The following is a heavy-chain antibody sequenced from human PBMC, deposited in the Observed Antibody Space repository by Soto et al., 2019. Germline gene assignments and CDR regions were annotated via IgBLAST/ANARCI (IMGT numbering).Heavy chain of an antibody. V-gene: IGHV3-23*01. D-gene: IGHD2-15*01. J-gene: IGHJ3*02. CDR3: AKDSCSGGSCYSEAFDI. CDR1: GFTFSSYA. Sequence: GESLKISCAASGFTFSSYAMSWVRQAPGKGLEWVSAISGSGGSTYYADSVKGRFTISRDNSKNTLYLQMNSLRAEDTAVYYCAKDSCSGGSCYSEAFDIWGQGTMVTVSS. CDR2: ISGSGGST.